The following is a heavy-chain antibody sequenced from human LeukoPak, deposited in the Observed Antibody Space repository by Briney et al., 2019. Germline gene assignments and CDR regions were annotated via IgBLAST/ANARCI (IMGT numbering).Heavy chain of an antibody. CDR3: ARAEDSYGPWVG. V-gene: IGHV4-31*03. D-gene: IGHD5-18*01. CDR1: GGSISSGGYY. J-gene: IGHJ4*02. CDR2: IYYSGST. Sequence: SETLSLTCTVSGGSISSGGYYWSWIRQHPGRGLEWIGCIYYSGSTYYNPSLKSRVTISVDTSKNQFSLKLNSVTAADTAVYYCARAEDSYGPWVGWGQGTLVTVSS.